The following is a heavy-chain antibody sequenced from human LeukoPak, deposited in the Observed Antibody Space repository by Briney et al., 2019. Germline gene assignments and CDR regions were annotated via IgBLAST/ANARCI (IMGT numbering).Heavy chain of an antibody. J-gene: IGHJ4*02. CDR1: GFTFTNAW. CDR3: TTEGVYYVDY. D-gene: IGHD3-10*01. Sequence: GGSLRLSCAASGFTFTNAWISWVRHAPGKGLEWVGRIKSKTDGGTTDYAAPVKGRFTISRDDSKNTRYLQMNSLKTEDTAVYYCTTEGVYYVDYWGQGTLVTVSS. CDR2: IKSKTDGGTT. V-gene: IGHV3-15*01.